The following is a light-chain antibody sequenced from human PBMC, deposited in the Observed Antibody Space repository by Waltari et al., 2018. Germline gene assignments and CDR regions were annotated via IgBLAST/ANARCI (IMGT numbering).Light chain of an antibody. J-gene: IGLJ2*01. V-gene: IGLV3-1*01. CDR2: QDS. CDR3: QAWDSSTVV. Sequence: SYELTQPPSVSVSPGQTASITCSGDKVGDKYACWYQHKPGQSPVLVIYQDSKRPSGIPERFSGSNSGNTATLTISGTQAMDEADYYCQAWDSSTVVFGGGTKLTVL. CDR1: KVGDKY.